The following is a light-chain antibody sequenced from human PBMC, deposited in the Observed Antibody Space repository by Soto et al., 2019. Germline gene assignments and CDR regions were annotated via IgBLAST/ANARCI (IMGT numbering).Light chain of an antibody. V-gene: IGKV3-20*01. CDR2: GAS. CDR1: QSVSSSY. Sequence: EIVLTQSPGTLSLSPGERATLSCRASQSVSSSYLAWYQQTPGQAPRLLIYGASSRATGIPDRFSGSGSGTDVTLTISRLEPEDFAVYYWQQYGSSPMTFGQGTKLEIK. J-gene: IGKJ2*01. CDR3: QQYGSSPMT.